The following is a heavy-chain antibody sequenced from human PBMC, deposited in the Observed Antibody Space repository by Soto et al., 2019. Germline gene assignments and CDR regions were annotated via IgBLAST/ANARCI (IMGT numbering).Heavy chain of an antibody. CDR2: VSGNGATT. D-gene: IGHD3-10*01. Sequence: GGALRRSRAGPGVTLCNYAPRRVRQPPGKGLEWVSAVSGNGATTYYVDSVKGRFTISRDNAKNMLYLQMNSLRAEDTAVYYCAKVGGSGSVNFDYWGQGALVAVSS. CDR1: GVTLCNYA. V-gene: IGHV3-23*01. J-gene: IGHJ4*02. CDR3: AKVGGSGSVNFDY.